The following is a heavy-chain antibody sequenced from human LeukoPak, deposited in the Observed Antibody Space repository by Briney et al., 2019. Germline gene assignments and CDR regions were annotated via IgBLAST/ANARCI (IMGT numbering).Heavy chain of an antibody. CDR1: GGSISSSNYY. CDR2: IYYSGST. V-gene: IGHV4-39*01. CDR3: ARINEYSYGNFDC. Sequence: PSETLSLTCTVSGGSISSSNYYWGWIRQPPGKGLEWIGSIYYSGSTYNNPSLKSRVTISVDTSKNQFSLKLRSVTAADTAVYYCARINEYSYGNFDCWGQGTLVTVSS. J-gene: IGHJ4*02. D-gene: IGHD5-18*01.